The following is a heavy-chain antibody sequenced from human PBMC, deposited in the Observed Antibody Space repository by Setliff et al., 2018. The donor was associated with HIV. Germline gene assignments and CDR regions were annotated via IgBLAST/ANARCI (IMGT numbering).Heavy chain of an antibody. V-gene: IGHV1-46*01. CDR3: AREGGGYSGVYFNFPFDS. D-gene: IGHD1-26*01. CDR1: GYTFTSYY. J-gene: IGHJ4*02. Sequence: ASVKVSCKASGYTFTSYYMHWVRQAPGQGLEWMGIINPSGGSTSYAQKFQGRVTMTRDTSTSTVYMELSSLRSEDTAVYYCAREGGGYSGVYFNFPFDSWGQGTLVTVSS. CDR2: INPSGGST.